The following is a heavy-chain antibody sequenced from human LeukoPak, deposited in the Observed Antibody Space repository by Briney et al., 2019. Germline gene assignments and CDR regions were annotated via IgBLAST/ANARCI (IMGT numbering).Heavy chain of an antibody. CDR1: GFTFSSYW. V-gene: IGHV3-74*01. CDR3: VCYGIAPPY. J-gene: IGHJ4*02. D-gene: IGHD2-8*01. Sequence: GGSLRLSCEASGFTFSSYWMHWVRQAPAKGREWVSRMQNDWSSTVYADSVKGRFTISRDNAKNTLYLQRYTRRGEDTAVYYCVCYGIAPPYWGQGTLVTVSS. CDR2: MQNDWSST.